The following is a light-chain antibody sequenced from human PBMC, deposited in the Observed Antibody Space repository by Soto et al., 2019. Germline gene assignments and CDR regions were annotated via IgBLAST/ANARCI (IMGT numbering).Light chain of an antibody. J-gene: IGKJ4*01. CDR2: ATS. CDR1: QRVSSK. CDR3: QQYSEWPLP. Sequence: EIVMTQSPATLSVSPGERATLSCRASQRVSSKFAWFQQQPGRAPRLLIYATSARATGIPARFSGSGAGTEFTLTISSLQSEDFAVYYCQQYSEWPLPFGGGTREELK. V-gene: IGKV3-15*01.